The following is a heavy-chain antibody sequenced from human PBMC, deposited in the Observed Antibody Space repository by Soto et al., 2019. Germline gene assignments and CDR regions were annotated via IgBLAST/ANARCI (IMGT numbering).Heavy chain of an antibody. CDR3: ARSPSIAAAGTH. Sequence: QVQLVESGGGVVQPGRSLRLSCAASGFTFSSYAMHWVRQAPGKGLEWVAVISYDGSNKYYADSVKGRFTISRDNSKNPLYLQMNSLRAEDTAVYYCARSPSIAAAGTHWGQGTLVTVSS. V-gene: IGHV3-30-3*01. CDR2: ISYDGSNK. D-gene: IGHD6-13*01. CDR1: GFTFSSYA. J-gene: IGHJ4*02.